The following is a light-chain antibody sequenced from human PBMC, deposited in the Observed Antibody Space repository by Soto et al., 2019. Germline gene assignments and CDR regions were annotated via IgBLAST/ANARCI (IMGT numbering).Light chain of an antibody. CDR3: SAWDDSLSGRL. CDR1: SSNIGSNH. CDR2: SNT. Sequence: QPVLTQPPSASGTPGQRVTISCSGSSSNIGSNHVYWYQQLPGTAPKLIFSNTERPSGVPDRFSGSISGTSASLAISGLRSEDEADYYCSAWDDSLSGRLFGGGTKLTVL. V-gene: IGLV1-47*02. J-gene: IGLJ3*02.